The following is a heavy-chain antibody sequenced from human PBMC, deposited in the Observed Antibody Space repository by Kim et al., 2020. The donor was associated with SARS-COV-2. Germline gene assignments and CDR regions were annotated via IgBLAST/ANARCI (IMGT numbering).Heavy chain of an antibody. Sequence: ASVKVSCKASGYTFTSYGISWVRQAPGQGLEWMGWISAYNGNTNYAQKLQGRVTMTTDTSTSTAYMELRSLRSDDTAVYYCARVGDYDILTGTFDYWGQGTLVTVSS. D-gene: IGHD3-9*01. V-gene: IGHV1-18*01. CDR3: ARVGDYDILTGTFDY. J-gene: IGHJ4*02. CDR1: GYTFTSYG. CDR2: ISAYNGNT.